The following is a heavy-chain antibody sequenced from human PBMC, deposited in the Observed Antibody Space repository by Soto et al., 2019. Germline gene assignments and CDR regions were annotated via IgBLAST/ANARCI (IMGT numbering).Heavy chain of an antibody. V-gene: IGHV3-7*01. D-gene: IGHD3-3*01. CDR1: GLTFSSYW. CDR2: IKQDGSEK. Sequence: PGGSLRLSCAASGLTFSSYWMSWVRQAPGKGLERVANIKQDGSEKYYVDSVKGRFTISRDNAKNSLYLQMNSLRAEDTAVYYCARDRYSYYDFWSGSLPYYYYGMDVWGQGTTVTVSS. J-gene: IGHJ6*02. CDR3: ARDRYSYYDFWSGSLPYYYYGMDV.